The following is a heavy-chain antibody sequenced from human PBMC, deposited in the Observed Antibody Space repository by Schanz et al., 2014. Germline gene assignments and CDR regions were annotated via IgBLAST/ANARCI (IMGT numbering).Heavy chain of an antibody. V-gene: IGHV3-30*14. D-gene: IGHD3-10*01. CDR1: GFTFSNYA. Sequence: QVQLVESGGGVVRPGGSLRLSCAGSGFTFSNYAIHWVRQAPGKGLEWVGVISSDGNQQYYVDSVRGRFTMSRDNSMNTVYLQMNSLRSDDAAVYYCARAQGVIRLYYGVDVWGQGTTVIVSS. CDR2: ISSDGNQQ. J-gene: IGHJ6*02. CDR3: ARAQGVIRLYYGVDV.